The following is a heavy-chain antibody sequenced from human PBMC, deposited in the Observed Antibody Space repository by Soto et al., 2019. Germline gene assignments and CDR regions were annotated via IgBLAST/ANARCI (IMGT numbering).Heavy chain of an antibody. CDR2: VKYDGSQT. CDR1: GFTFSSYW. Sequence: GGSLRLSCADSGFTFSSYWMSWVRQAPGQGLEWVANVKYDGSQTYYVGSVKGRFTISRDNAKNSLYLQMNSLRAEDTAVYYCTRDFQGPLDYGMDVWGQGTTVTVSS. J-gene: IGHJ6*02. CDR3: TRDFQGPLDYGMDV. V-gene: IGHV3-7*01. D-gene: IGHD1-1*01.